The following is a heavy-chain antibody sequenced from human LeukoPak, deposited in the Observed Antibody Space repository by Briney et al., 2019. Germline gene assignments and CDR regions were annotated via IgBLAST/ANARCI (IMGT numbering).Heavy chain of an antibody. J-gene: IGHJ4*02. CDR1: GFTVGSNY. D-gene: IGHD6-19*01. V-gene: IGHV3-7*05. CDR3: ARGRMAVAGSYEY. CDR2: IKPDGSEK. Sequence: GGSLRLSCAASGFTVGSNYMTWVRQAPGKGLECVANIKPDGSEKHYVDSVEGRFTISRDNAKNSLFLEMNSLRAEDTAVYYCARGRMAVAGSYEYWGQGTLVTVSS.